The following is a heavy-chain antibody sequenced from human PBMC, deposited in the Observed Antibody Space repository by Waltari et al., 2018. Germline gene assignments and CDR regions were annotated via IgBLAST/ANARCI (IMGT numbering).Heavy chain of an antibody. J-gene: IGHJ4*02. V-gene: IGHV6-1*01. Sequence: QVQLQESGPGLVKPSQTLSLTCAISGDSVSSNSAAWNWIRQSPSRGLEWLGRTYYRSKWYNDYAVSVKSRITINPDTSKNQFSLQLNSVTPEDTAVYYCARDRSIVVVPAATSYYFDYWGQGTLVTVSS. CDR1: GDSVSSNSAA. CDR2: TYYRSKWYN. CDR3: ARDRSIVVVPAATSYYFDY. D-gene: IGHD2-2*01.